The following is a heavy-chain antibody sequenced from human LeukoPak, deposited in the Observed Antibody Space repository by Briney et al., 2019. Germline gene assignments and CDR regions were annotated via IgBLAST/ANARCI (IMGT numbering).Heavy chain of an antibody. V-gene: IGHV3-23*01. CDR1: GFTFNTYS. J-gene: IGHJ4*02. CDR3: DGADF. Sequence: GGSLRLSCAASGFTFNTYSMNWARQAPGKGLEWVSTISDSGGGSYYADSVKGRFTISRDNSKNTLYLQMNSLRADDTAVYYCDGADFWGQGTLVTVSS. CDR2: ISDSGGGS.